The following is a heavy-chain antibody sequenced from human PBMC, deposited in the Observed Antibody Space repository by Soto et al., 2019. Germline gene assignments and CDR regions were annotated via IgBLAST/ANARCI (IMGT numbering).Heavy chain of an antibody. D-gene: IGHD2-15*01. Sequence: QITLKESGPTLVKPTQTLTLTCTFSGFSLSTSGVGVGWIRQPPGQALEWLALIYWDDDKRYSPSLKSRLTITKDTAKNQVVLTMTNMDPVDTATYYCAHRPSYCSGGSCYSGFDYGGQGTLVTVSS. V-gene: IGHV2-5*02. CDR2: IYWDDDK. J-gene: IGHJ4*02. CDR1: GFSLSTSGVG. CDR3: AHRPSYCSGGSCYSGFDY.